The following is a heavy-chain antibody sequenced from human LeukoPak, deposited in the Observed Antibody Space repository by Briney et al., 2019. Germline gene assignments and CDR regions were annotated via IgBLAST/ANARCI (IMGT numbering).Heavy chain of an antibody. D-gene: IGHD3-16*01. J-gene: IGHJ3*02. V-gene: IGHV3-23*01. CDR1: GFTFSTYA. CDR3: TREGVGGFDI. CDR2: ISDSGGRT. Sequence: GGSLRLSCAASGFTFSTYAMSWVRQAPGKGLEWVSSISDSGGRTYYADSVKGRFTISRDNAKNSLYLQVNSLRAEDTAVYFCTREGVGGFDIWGQGAMVTVSS.